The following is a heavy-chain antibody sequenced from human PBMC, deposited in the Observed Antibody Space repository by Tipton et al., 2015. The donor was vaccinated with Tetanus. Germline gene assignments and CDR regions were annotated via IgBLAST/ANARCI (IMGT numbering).Heavy chain of an antibody. Sequence: GLVKPSETLSLTCIVSGGSISTYYWSWIRQRPGRGLEWVGYVHYTGKDNYNPSLRSRVALSVDTSKNQFSLQMSSVTAADTAVYYCARIGWPENNKPGFDIWGQGTMATVSS. D-gene: IGHD1/OR15-1a*01. J-gene: IGHJ3*02. CDR2: VHYTGKD. CDR3: ARIGWPENNKPGFDI. V-gene: IGHV4-59*13. CDR1: GGSISTYY.